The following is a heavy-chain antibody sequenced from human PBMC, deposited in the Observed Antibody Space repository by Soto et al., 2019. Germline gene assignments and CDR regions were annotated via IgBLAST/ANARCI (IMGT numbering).Heavy chain of an antibody. D-gene: IGHD3-10*01. Sequence: QVQLQESGPGLVKPSQTLSLTCTVSGGSIISGGYYWSWIRQHPGKGLAWIGYIYYSGSTYYNPSLNSRVTISVDTSKNQFSLKLSSVTAADTAVYYCARAPLRFGQFDPWGQGTLVTVSS. CDR1: GGSIISGGYY. V-gene: IGHV4-31*03. CDR2: IYYSGST. J-gene: IGHJ5*02. CDR3: ARAPLRFGQFDP.